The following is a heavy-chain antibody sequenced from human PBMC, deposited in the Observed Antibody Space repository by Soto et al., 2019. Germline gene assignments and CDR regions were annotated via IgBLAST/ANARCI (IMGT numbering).Heavy chain of an antibody. CDR1: GFTFSSYE. CDR3: ARDRYYFGSGSESDGLDV. J-gene: IGHJ6*02. V-gene: IGHV3-30-3*01. Sequence: HPGGSLRLSCAASGFTFSSYEMHWVRQPPGKGLEWVAVISYDGNNKYFADSVKGRFTISRVNSKNWLFLQMDSLRPEDTAVYYCARDRYYFGSGSESDGLDVWGQGTTVTASS. D-gene: IGHD3-10*01. CDR2: ISYDGNNK.